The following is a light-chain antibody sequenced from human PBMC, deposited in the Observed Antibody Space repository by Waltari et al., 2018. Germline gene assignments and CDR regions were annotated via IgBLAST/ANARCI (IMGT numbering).Light chain of an antibody. CDR3: QQYYSTPDT. CDR1: QSVLYSSNNKNY. CDR2: WAS. V-gene: IGKV4-1*01. Sequence: DIVMTQSPDSLAVSPGERATINCKSSQSVLYSSNNKNYLAWYQQKPGQPPKLLIYWASTRESGVPDRFSGSGSGTDFTLTISSLQAEDVAVYYCQQYYSTPDTFGQGTKLEI. J-gene: IGKJ2*01.